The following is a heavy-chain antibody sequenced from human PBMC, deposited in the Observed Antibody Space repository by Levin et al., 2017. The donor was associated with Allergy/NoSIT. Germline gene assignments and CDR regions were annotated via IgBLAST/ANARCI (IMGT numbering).Heavy chain of an antibody. CDR2: ITNDGSNK. Sequence: GGSLRLSCAASGFTFNKYTMHWVRQAPGRGLEWVAVITNDGSNKFHADFVKGRFTISRDNSKNTLYLEMNSLRVDDTAVYYCARQDGGLDYWGQGTLVTVSS. CDR1: GFTFNKYT. J-gene: IGHJ4*02. D-gene: IGHD3-10*01. V-gene: IGHV3-30-3*01. CDR3: ARQDGGLDY.